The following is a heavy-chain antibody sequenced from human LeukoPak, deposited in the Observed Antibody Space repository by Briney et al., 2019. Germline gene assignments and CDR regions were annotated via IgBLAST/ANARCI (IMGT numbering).Heavy chain of an antibody. V-gene: IGHV4-38-2*01. J-gene: IGHJ5*02. CDR1: GYSISSGYY. CDR2: IYHSGST. D-gene: IGHD3-10*01. CDR3: ASGLWFGEKGFDP. Sequence: SETLSLTWAVSGYSISSGYYWGWIRQPRGKGLEWIGSIYHSGSTYYNPSRKSRVTISEDTSKNQFSLKLSSVTAADTAVYYCASGLWFGEKGFDPWGQGTLVTVSS.